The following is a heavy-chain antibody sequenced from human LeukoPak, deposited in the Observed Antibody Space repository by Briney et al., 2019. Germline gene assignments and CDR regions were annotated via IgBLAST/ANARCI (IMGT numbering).Heavy chain of an antibody. Sequence: GGSLRLSCAVSGFTFSSYAMSWVRQAPGKGLVWVSRINSDGSITTYADSVKGRFTISRDNAKNTLYLQMNSLRADDTAMYYCARAVGGSNDYWGQGTLATVSS. D-gene: IGHD5-24*01. J-gene: IGHJ4*02. CDR3: ARAVGGSNDY. V-gene: IGHV3-74*01. CDR1: GFTFSSYA. CDR2: INSDGSIT.